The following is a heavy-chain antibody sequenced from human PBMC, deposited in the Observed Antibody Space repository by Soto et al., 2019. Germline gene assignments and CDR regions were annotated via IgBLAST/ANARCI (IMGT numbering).Heavy chain of an antibody. Sequence: EVQLVESGGDLVQPGGSLRLSCAASGFTFSSYSKNWVRQASGKGPEWISYIGHSHNDIGYAASVQGRFTISRDNAKDSLYLQMNSLRVEDTAPYYCVRDDNWAFDYCAPGTLVTVSS. V-gene: IGHV3-48*01. J-gene: IGHJ4*02. CDR3: VRDDNWAFDY. CDR2: IGHSHNDI. D-gene: IGHD1-20*01. CDR1: GFTFSSYS.